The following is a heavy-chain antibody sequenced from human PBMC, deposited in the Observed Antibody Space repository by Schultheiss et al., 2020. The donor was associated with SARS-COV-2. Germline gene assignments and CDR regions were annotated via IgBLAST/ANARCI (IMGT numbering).Heavy chain of an antibody. J-gene: IGHJ6*02. CDR1: GFTFSSYG. V-gene: IGHV3-30*03. D-gene: IGHD5-18*01. CDR3: AREDTAMVTYYYYGMDV. CDR2: ISYDGSNK. Sequence: GGSLRLSCAASGFTFSSYGMHWVRQAPGKGLEWVAVISYDGSNKYYADSVKGRFTISRDNSKNTLYLQMNSLRAEDTAVYYCAREDTAMVTYYYYGMDVWGQGTTVTVSS.